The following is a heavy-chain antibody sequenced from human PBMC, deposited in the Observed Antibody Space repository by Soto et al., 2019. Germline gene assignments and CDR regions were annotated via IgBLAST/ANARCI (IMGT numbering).Heavy chain of an antibody. Sequence: GGSLRLSCAASGFTFSDYYMNWVRQAPGKGLEWVSGISASGGSTYYADSVKGRFTISRDNSRNTLYLQMSRLRAEDTAVYYCANVGPVWGVVTYYYYGMDVWGKGTTVTV. CDR2: ISASGGST. CDR1: GFTFSDYY. CDR3: ANVGPVWGVVTYYYYGMDV. D-gene: IGHD3-3*01. V-gene: IGHV3-23*01. J-gene: IGHJ6*04.